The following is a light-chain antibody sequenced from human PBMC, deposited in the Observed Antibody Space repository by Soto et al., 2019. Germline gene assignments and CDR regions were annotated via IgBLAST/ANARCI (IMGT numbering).Light chain of an antibody. CDR1: STDIGGYDY. V-gene: IGLV2-14*03. J-gene: IGLJ1*01. CDR2: DVS. Sequence: QSVLTQPASVSGSPGQSITISCTGTSTDIGGYDYVSWYRHHPGKAPKLMIYDVSNRPSGVSNRFSGSKSGNTASLTISGLQAEDEADYSCSSYTSSSTRGVFGTGTKVTVL. CDR3: SSYTSSSTRGV.